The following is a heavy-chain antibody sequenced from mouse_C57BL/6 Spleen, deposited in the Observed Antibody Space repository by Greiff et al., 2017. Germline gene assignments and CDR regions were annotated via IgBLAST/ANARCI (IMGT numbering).Heavy chain of an antibody. CDR1: GYAFSSSW. CDR2: IYPGDGDT. V-gene: IGHV1-82*01. J-gene: IGHJ3*01. CDR3: AHAPLSPWFAY. D-gene: IGHD6-1*01. Sequence: VQLQQSGPELVKPGASVKISCKASGYAFSSSWMNWVKQRPGKGLEWIGRIYPGDGDTNYNGKFKGKATLTADKSSSTAYMQLSSLTSEDSAVYFCAHAPLSPWFAYWGQGTLVTVSA.